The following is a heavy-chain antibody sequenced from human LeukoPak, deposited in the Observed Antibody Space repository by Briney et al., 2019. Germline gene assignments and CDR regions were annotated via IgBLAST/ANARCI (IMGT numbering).Heavy chain of an antibody. D-gene: IGHD2-21*02. Sequence: PLETLSLTCSVSGASISDDSWTWIRQPPGKGLEWIGFISYTGNTNYYNPSLKSRVTMSIDTSMNQFSLKLSSVTAADTAVYYCARLGNCGDDCYAADYWGQGTLVTVSS. CDR2: ISYTGNT. CDR3: ARLGNCGDDCYAADY. V-gene: IGHV4-59*08. J-gene: IGHJ4*02. CDR1: GASISDDS.